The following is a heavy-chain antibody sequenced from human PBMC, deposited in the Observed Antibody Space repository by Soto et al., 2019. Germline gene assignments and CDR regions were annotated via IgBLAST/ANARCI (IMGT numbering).Heavy chain of an antibody. J-gene: IGHJ5*02. CDR3: ARTGYSSGGLFFDP. CDR1: GFTVSSNY. V-gene: IGHV3-53*04. Sequence: GGSLRLSCAASGFTVSSNYMSWVRQAPGKGLEWVSVIYSGGSTYYADSVKGRFTISRHNSKNTLYLQMNSLRAEDTAVYYCARTGYSSGGLFFDPWGQGTLVTVSS. CDR2: IYSGGST. D-gene: IGHD6-19*01.